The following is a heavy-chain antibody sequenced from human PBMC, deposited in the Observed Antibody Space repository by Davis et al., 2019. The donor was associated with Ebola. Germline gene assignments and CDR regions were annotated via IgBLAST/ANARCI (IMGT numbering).Heavy chain of an antibody. CDR1: GGSISSYY. CDR2: IYYSGST. V-gene: IGHV4-59*01. J-gene: IGHJ4*02. Sequence: SETLSLTCTVSGGSISSYYWSWIRQPPGKGLEWIGYIYYSGSTNYNPSLKSRVIISVDTSKNQFSLKLSSVTAADTAVYYCARDFDYWGQGTLVTVSS. CDR3: ARDFDY.